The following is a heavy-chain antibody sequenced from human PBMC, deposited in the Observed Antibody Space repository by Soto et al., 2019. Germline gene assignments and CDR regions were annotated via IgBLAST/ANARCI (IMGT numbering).Heavy chain of an antibody. D-gene: IGHD2-21*01. CDR1: GFTFSSYG. J-gene: IGHJ4*02. CDR3: ARDVSSVGDSVTCFDY. Sequence: QVQLVESGGGVVQPGRSLRLSCAASGFTFSSYGMHWVRQAPGKGLEWVAVIWYDGSNKYYADSVKGRFTISRDNSKNTLYLQMNGLRDEDTAVYYCARDVSSVGDSVTCFDYWGQGTLVTVSS. CDR2: IWYDGSNK. V-gene: IGHV3-33*01.